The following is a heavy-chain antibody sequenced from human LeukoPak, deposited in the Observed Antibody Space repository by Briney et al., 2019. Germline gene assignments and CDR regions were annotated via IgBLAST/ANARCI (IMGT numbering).Heavy chain of an antibody. CDR2: ISYDGSNK. CDR1: GFTVSSNY. CDR3: ARGPDGSPNFDY. J-gene: IGHJ4*02. V-gene: IGHV3-30-3*01. D-gene: IGHD6-25*01. Sequence: GGSLRLSCAASGFTVSSNYMSWVRQAPGKGLEWVAVISYDGSNKYYADSVKGRFTISRDNSKNTLYLQMNSLRAEDTAVYYCARGPDGSPNFDYWGQGTLVTVSS.